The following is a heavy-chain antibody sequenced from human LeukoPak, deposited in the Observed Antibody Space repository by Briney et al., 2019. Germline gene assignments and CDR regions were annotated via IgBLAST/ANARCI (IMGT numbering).Heavy chain of an antibody. D-gene: IGHD1-14*01. CDR2: IKENGNEQ. Sequence: GGSLRLSCEASGFTFTSYWMSWVRQAPGKGPEWVAHIKENGNEQYYADSVKGRFTISRDNVKQSLGLQMNSLRVEDTAVYYCARGPGDFDASDIWGQGTMVTVSS. V-gene: IGHV3-7*01. J-gene: IGHJ3*02. CDR3: ARGPGDFDASDI. CDR1: GFTFTSYW.